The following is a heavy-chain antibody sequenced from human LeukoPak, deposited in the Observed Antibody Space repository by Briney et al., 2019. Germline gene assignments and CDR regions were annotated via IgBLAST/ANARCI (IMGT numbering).Heavy chain of an antibody. CDR2: AHHSGST. CDR3: ARYGNVLNFDY. V-gene: IGHV4-59*08. Sequence: SETLSLTCTVSGGSISYYYWSWIRQPPGKGLECIWYAHHSGSTNYNPSLKSRVTMSLDTSKNKFSLKLSSVTAADTAVYYCARYGNVLNFDYWGQGTLVTVSS. CDR1: GGSISYYY. D-gene: IGHD1-1*01. J-gene: IGHJ4*02.